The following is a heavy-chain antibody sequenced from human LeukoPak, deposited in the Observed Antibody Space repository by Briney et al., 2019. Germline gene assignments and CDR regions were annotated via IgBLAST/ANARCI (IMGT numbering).Heavy chain of an antibody. D-gene: IGHD2-15*01. CDR2: ISGSGGST. CDR1: GFTFSSYA. V-gene: IGHV3-23*01. J-gene: IGHJ4*02. Sequence: TGGSLRLSCAASGFTFSSYAMSWVRQAPGKGLEWVSAISGSGGSTYYADSVKGRFTISRDNSKNTLYLQINSLRAEDTAVYYCARGIVVVDYWGQGTLVTVSS. CDR3: ARGIVVVDY.